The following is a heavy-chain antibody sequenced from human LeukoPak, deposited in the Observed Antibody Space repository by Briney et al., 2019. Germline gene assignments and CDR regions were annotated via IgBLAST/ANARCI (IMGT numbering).Heavy chain of an antibody. CDR2: ISGSGGST. J-gene: IGHJ4*02. CDR1: GFTFSSYA. Sequence: GGSLRLSCAASGFTFSSYAMSWVRQAPGKGLEWVSAISGSGGSTYYADSVKGRFTISRDNSKNTLYLQMNSLRAEDTAVYYCAKDAPSLGELFRLGGHFDYWGQGTLVTVSS. D-gene: IGHD3-16*01. V-gene: IGHV3-23*01. CDR3: AKDAPSLGELFRLGGHFDY.